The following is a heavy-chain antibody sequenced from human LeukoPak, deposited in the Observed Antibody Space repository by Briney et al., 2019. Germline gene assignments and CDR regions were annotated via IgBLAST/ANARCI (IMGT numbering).Heavy chain of an antibody. CDR1: GFAFSDYY. CDR2: ISSSSSTI. V-gene: IGHV3-11*04. D-gene: IGHD6-13*01. Sequence: PGGSLRLSCAASGFAFSDYYMTWIRQAPGKGLEWVSYISSSSSTIYHADSVKGRFTISRDNAKNSLYLQMNSLRDEDTAVYYCARDWPTIAAAGTIPEYFQHWGQGTLVTVSS. J-gene: IGHJ1*01. CDR3: ARDWPTIAAAGTIPEYFQH.